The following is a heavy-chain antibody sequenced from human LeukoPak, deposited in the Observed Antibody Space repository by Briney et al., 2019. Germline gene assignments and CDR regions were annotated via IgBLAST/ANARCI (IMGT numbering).Heavy chain of an antibody. CDR2: ISAYNGNT. CDR3: ARDTVDIVVVPAAPDY. Sequence: EASVKVSCKASGYTFTSYGIRWVRQAPGQGLEWMGWISAYNGNTNYAQKLQGRVTMTTDTSTSTAYMELRSLRSDDTAVYYCARDTVDIVVVPAAPDYWGQGTLVTVSS. CDR1: GYTFTSYG. V-gene: IGHV1-18*01. J-gene: IGHJ4*02. D-gene: IGHD2-2*01.